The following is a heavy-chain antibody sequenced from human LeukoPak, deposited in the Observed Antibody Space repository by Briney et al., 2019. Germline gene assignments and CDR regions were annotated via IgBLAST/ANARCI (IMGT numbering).Heavy chain of an antibody. Sequence: ASVKVSCKASGYTFTSYDINWVRQATGQGLEWMGWMNPNSGNTGYAQKFQGRVTITRNTSISTAYMELSSLRSEDTAVYYCARGMYSGSYYVTLFDYWGQGTLVTVSS. CDR2: MNPNSGNT. J-gene: IGHJ4*02. D-gene: IGHD1-26*01. CDR1: GYTFTSYD. CDR3: ARGMYSGSYYVTLFDY. V-gene: IGHV1-8*03.